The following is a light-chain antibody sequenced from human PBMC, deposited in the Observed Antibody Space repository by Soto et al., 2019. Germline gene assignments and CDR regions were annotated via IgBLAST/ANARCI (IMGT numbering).Light chain of an antibody. CDR1: QSVSSY. CDR2: GAS. V-gene: IGKV3-20*01. CDR3: QQYGSSYPWT. J-gene: IGKJ1*01. Sequence: EIVLTQSPGTLSLSPGERVTLSCRASQSVSSYLAWYQQKPGQAPRLLIYGASSRATGIPDRFSGSGSGTDFTLTIRRLEPEDFAVYYCQQYGSSYPWTFGQGTKVDIK.